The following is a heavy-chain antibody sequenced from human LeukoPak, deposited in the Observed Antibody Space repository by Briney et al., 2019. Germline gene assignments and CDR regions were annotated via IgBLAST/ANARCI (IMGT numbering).Heavy chain of an antibody. Sequence: ASVKVSCKASGYTFTSYGISWVRQAPGQGLEWMGWISAYNGNTNYAQKLQGRVTMTTDTSTSTAYMELRSLRSDDTAVYYCARLVATIQTDYYDSSGYYLGGFDYWGQGTLVTVSS. CDR3: ARLVATIQTDYYDSSGYYLGGFDY. V-gene: IGHV1-18*01. CDR1: GYTFTSYG. D-gene: IGHD3-22*01. J-gene: IGHJ4*02. CDR2: ISAYNGNT.